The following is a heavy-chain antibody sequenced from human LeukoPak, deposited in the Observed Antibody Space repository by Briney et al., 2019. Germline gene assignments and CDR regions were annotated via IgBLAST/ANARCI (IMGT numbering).Heavy chain of an antibody. Sequence: PGGSLRLSCAASGFTFSNYWMSWVRQAPGKGLEWVANIKLDGSDKYYVDSVKGRFTISRDNAKNSLYLQMNSLRADDTAVYYCARAVAENWFDPWGQGTLVTVSS. CDR2: IKLDGSDK. J-gene: IGHJ5*02. D-gene: IGHD6-19*01. V-gene: IGHV3-7*01. CDR3: ARAVAENWFDP. CDR1: GFTFSNYW.